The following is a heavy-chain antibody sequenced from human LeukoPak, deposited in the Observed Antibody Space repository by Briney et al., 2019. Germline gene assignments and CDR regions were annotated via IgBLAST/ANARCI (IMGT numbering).Heavy chain of an antibody. D-gene: IGHD3-22*01. Sequence: SETLSLTCTVSGGSISSYYWSWIRQPAGKGLEWIGYIYYSGSTNYNPSLKSRVTISVDTSKNQFSLKLSSVTAADTAVYYCARGSMIVDTYGMDVWGQGTTVTVSS. CDR3: ARGSMIVDTYGMDV. V-gene: IGHV4-59*01. J-gene: IGHJ6*02. CDR2: IYYSGST. CDR1: GGSISSYY.